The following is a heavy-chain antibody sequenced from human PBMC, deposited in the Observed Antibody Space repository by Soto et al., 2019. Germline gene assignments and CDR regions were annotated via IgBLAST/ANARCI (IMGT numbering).Heavy chain of an antibody. V-gene: IGHV1-69*06. J-gene: IGHJ4*02. CDR2: IIPIFGTA. CDR1: GGTISSYA. D-gene: IGHD3-22*01. CDR3: AAYYYDSSGYYPFDY. Sequence: GASVEVSCKDCGGTISSYAISWVRQAPGQGLEWMGGIIPIFGTANYAQKFQGRVTITADKSTSTAYMELSSLRSEDTAVYYCAAYYYDSSGYYPFDYWGQGSLVTVFS.